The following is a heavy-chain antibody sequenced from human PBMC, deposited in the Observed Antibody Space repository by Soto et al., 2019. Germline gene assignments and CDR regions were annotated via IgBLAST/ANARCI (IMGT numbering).Heavy chain of an antibody. CDR1: GGSVSSSDYY. Sequence: SETLSLTCTVSGGSVSSSDYYWAWIRQPPGKGLEWIGSMLYSGLTYYNPSLKSRVTLSVDTSKNQFSVRLNSVTASDTAVYYCAPLSVSLSGPYGIHVWGQGTTVTVSS. CDR2: MLYSGLT. V-gene: IGHV4-39*01. J-gene: IGHJ6*02. CDR3: APLSVSLSGPYGIHV. D-gene: IGHD2-15*01.